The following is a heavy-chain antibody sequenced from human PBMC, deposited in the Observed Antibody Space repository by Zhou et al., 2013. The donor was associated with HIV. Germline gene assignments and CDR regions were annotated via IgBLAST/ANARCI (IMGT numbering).Heavy chain of an antibody. CDR3: ASGGSTGWFDY. Sequence: QVQVQESGPGLVKPSETLSLTCTVSSGSIGTGSYFWGWIRQPPGRGLEWIGSIYYSGSTYYNPSLKSRVTILVDTSKNQFSLKLSSVTAADTAVYYCASGGSTGWFDYWGQGTLVAVSS. CDR1: SGSIGTGSYF. J-gene: IGHJ4*02. D-gene: IGHD1-26*01. V-gene: IGHV4-39*07. CDR2: IYYSGST.